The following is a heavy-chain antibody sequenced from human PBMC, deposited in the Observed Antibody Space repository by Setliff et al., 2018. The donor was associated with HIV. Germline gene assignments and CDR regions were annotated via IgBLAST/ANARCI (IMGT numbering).Heavy chain of an antibody. CDR1: GDSISSQF. CDR2: IYYSGST. D-gene: IGHD2-2*01. V-gene: IGHV4-59*11. J-gene: IGHJ4*02. Sequence: SETLSLTCTVSGDSISSQFWSWVRQPPGKGLEWIGSIYYSGSTYYSPSLRSRVTISVDTSNNQFSLKLSSVTAADTAVYHCARSYCSSTSCSYYFDYWGQGTQVTVS. CDR3: ARSYCSSTSCSYYFDY.